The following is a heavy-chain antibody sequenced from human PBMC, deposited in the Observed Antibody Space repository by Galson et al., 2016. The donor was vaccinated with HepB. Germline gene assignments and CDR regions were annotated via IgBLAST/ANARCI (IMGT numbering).Heavy chain of an antibody. CDR1: GFDFMIYA. D-gene: IGHD3-16*01. CDR3: VKDLYD. CDR2: ITSNGGGT. V-gene: IGHV3-64D*09. J-gene: IGHJ4*02. Sequence: SLRLSCAASGFDFMIYAMHWVRQAPGKGLEYVSTITSNGGGTYYADSLKGRFTVSRDNSRNTLYLQMDSLRPEDTALYYCVKDLYDWGPGTLVAVSS.